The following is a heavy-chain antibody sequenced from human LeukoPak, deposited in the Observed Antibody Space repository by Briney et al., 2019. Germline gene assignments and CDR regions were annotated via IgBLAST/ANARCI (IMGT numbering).Heavy chain of an antibody. CDR2: INWNAGNT. CDR1: GFTFDDYG. Sequence: GGSLRLSCAASGFTFDDYGMSWVRQAPGKGLEWVSGINWNAGNTGYADSVKGRFTISRDNAKNSLYLQMNSLRAEDTAVYYCARHVVAVGFDYWGQGTLVTVSS. V-gene: IGHV3-20*04. CDR3: ARHVVAVGFDY. J-gene: IGHJ4*02. D-gene: IGHD3-22*01.